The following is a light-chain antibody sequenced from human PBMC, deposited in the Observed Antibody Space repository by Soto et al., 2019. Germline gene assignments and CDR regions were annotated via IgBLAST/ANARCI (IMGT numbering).Light chain of an antibody. J-gene: IGKJ1*01. CDR3: QHYKSYSEA. CDR2: KAS. V-gene: IGKV1-5*03. Sequence: DSQMTQSPSTLSGSAGDGVTIXXRVSQTISSWLAWYQQKPGKAPKXLIYKASTLKSGVPSRFSGSGSGTEFTLTISSLQPDDFATYFCQHYKSYSEAFGQGTKVDIK. CDR1: QTISSW.